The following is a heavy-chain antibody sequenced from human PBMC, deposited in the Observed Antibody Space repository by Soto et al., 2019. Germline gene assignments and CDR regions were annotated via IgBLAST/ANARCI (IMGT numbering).Heavy chain of an antibody. D-gene: IGHD2-21*02. Sequence: EVQLLESGGGLVQPGGSLRLSCAASGFTFSSYAMSWVRQAPGKGLEWVSTISGGGDGTYYADSVKGRFTISIDNSRNTVYLQMNSLRAEDTAVYYCAKKGLGSLTTYFSGGDCHYAFDIWGQGTMVTVSS. CDR2: ISGGGDGT. CDR3: AKKGLGSLTTYFSGGDCHYAFDI. J-gene: IGHJ3*02. V-gene: IGHV3-23*01. CDR1: GFTFSSYA.